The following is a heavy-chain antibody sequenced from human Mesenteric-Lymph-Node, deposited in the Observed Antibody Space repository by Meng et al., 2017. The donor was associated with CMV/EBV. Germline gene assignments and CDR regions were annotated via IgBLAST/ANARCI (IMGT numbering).Heavy chain of an antibody. V-gene: IGHV3-15*01. Sequence: GGSLRLSCAASGFTFSNAWMSWVRQAPGKGLEWVGHIKSKNDGGTTEYAAPVKGRFTISRDDSKNTLYLEMNSLKIEDTAEYYCSTLGRYCIVTTCYYHYTAMDVWGQGTTVTVSS. J-gene: IGHJ6*02. CDR1: GFTFSNAW. CDR3: STLGRYCIVTTCYYHYTAMDV. D-gene: IGHD2-2*01. CDR2: IKSKNDGGTT.